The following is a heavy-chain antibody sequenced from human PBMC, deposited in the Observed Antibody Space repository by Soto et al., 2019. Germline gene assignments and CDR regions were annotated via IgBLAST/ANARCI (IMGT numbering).Heavy chain of an antibody. CDR2: IYYSGST. J-gene: IGHJ3*02. D-gene: IGHD5-18*01. Sequence: PSETLSLTCTVSGGSISSYYWSWIRQPPGKGLEWIGYIYYSGSTNYNPPLKSRVTISVDTSKNQFSLKLSSVTAADTAVYYCARGGIQLWLGAFDIWGQGTMVTVSS. V-gene: IGHV4-59*01. CDR1: GGSISSYY. CDR3: ARGGIQLWLGAFDI.